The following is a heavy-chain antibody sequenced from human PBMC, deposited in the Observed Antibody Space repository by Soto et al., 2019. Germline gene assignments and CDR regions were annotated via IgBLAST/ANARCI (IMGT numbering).Heavy chain of an antibody. CDR1: GFTFNNAW. V-gene: IGHV3-15*01. CDR2: IKSGGTT. J-gene: IGHJ4*02. D-gene: IGHD6-13*01. CDR3: TADTPVAGVGELDY. Sequence: EVQLVESGGGLVKPGGSLKLSCAASGFTFNNAWMSWVRQAPGKGLEWVGRIKSGGTTDYAAPMRGTFTVSRDDSKSTLYLQMDSLKVEDTAIYYCTADTPVAGVGELDYWGQGTLVTVSS.